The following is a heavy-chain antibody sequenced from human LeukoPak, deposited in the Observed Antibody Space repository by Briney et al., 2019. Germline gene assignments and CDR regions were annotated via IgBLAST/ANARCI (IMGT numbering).Heavy chain of an antibody. V-gene: IGHV4-59*01. CDR1: GGSISYYY. CDR2: ISDGESP. CDR3: AQDRFSFVH. Sequence: SETLSLTCSVSGGSISYYYWSWIRQFPGKGLEWIGYISDGESPDYNPPLQSRVTIYVDSSKNQFFLNLTSVTAADTAVYYCAQDRFSFVHWGQGTLVTVSS. J-gene: IGHJ1*01. D-gene: IGHD2-2*01.